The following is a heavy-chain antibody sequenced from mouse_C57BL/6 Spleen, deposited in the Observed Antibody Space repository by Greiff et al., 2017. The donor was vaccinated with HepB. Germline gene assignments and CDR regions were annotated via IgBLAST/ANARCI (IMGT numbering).Heavy chain of an antibody. CDR2: ISDGGSYT. CDR1: GFTFSSYA. V-gene: IGHV5-4*03. Sequence: EVKVVESGGGLVKPGGSLKLSCAASGFTFSSYAMSWVRQTPEKRLEWVATISDGGSYTYYPDNVKGRFTISRDNAKNNLYLQMSHLKSEDTAMYYCARGDGYYGDWGQGTTLTVSS. CDR3: ARGDGYYGD. J-gene: IGHJ2*01. D-gene: IGHD2-3*01.